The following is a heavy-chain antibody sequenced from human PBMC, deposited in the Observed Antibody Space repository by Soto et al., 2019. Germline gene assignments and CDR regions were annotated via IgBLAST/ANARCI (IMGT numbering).Heavy chain of an antibody. CDR2: IYYSGST. Sequence: SETLSLTCTVSGGSISSGDYYWSWIRQPPGKGLEWIGYIYYSGSTYYNPSLKSRVTISVDTSKNQFSLKLSSVTAADTAVYYCARQKRYCSSTSCQADYWGQGTLVTVSS. V-gene: IGHV4-30-4*01. J-gene: IGHJ4*02. D-gene: IGHD2-2*01. CDR3: ARQKRYCSSTSCQADY. CDR1: GGSISSGDYY.